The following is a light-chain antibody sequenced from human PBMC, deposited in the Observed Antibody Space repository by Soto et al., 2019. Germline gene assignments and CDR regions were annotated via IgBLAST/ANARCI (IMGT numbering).Light chain of an antibody. CDR2: DAS. Sequence: EIVLTQSPATLSLSPGERATLSCRASQSVSSSLAWYQQKPGQAPRLLLYDASNRSTGIPARFSGRGSGTDFTLTISSLEPEDFAVYYGQQRSNWPPWTFGQGTKVEIK. CDR3: QQRSNWPPWT. V-gene: IGKV3-11*01. J-gene: IGKJ1*01. CDR1: QSVSSS.